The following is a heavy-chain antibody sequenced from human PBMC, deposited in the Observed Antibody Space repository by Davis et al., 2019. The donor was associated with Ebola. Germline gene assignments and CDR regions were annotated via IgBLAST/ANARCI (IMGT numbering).Heavy chain of an antibody. Sequence: SETLSLTCTVSGGSISSYYWSWIRQPPGKGLEWIGYIYYSGSTNYNPSLESRVTISVDRSKNQFSLKLSSVTAADTAVYYCARAGDSSGYLGAFDIWGQGTMVTVSS. D-gene: IGHD3-22*01. V-gene: IGHV4-59*12. CDR2: IYYSGST. CDR1: GGSISSYY. J-gene: IGHJ3*02. CDR3: ARAGDSSGYLGAFDI.